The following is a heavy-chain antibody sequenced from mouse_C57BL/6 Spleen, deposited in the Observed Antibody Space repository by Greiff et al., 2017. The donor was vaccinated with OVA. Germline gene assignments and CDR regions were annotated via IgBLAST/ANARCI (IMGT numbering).Heavy chain of an antibody. V-gene: IGHV5-17*01. CDR3: ARDGSSYWYFDV. J-gene: IGHJ1*03. D-gene: IGHD1-1*01. CDR2: ISSGSSTI. CDR1: GFTFSDYG. Sequence: EVKVVASGGGLVKPGGSLKLSCAASGFTFSDYGMHWVRQAPEKGLEWVAYISSGSSTIYYADTVKGRFTISRDNAKNTLFLQMTRRRAEDTAMYYCARDGSSYWYFDVWGTGTTVTVSS.